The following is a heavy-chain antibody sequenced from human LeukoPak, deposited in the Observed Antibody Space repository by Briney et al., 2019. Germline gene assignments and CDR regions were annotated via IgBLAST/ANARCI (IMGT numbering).Heavy chain of an antibody. CDR3: ARGPRFLEWLLSWFDP. CDR1: GYTFTSYD. Sequence: ASVKVSCKASGYTFTSYDINWVRQATGQGLEWMGWMNPNSGNTGYAQKFQGRVTMTRNTSISTAYMELSSLRSEDTAVYYCARGPRFLEWLLSWFDPWGQGTLVTVSS. D-gene: IGHD3-3*01. CDR2: MNPNSGNT. J-gene: IGHJ5*02. V-gene: IGHV1-8*01.